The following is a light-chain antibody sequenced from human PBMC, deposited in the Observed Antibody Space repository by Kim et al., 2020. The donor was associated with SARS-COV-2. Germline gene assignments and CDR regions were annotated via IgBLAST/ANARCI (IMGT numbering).Light chain of an antibody. V-gene: IGKV3-15*01. CDR3: QQYNKWPT. J-gene: IGKJ4*01. Sequence: VSPGERATRACRASQSISINLAWYQQKPGQAPRLLIYGASTRATGVPARFSGSGSGTEFTLTVSSLQSEDFAVYYCQQYNKWPTFGGGTKVEIK. CDR2: GAS. CDR1: QSISIN.